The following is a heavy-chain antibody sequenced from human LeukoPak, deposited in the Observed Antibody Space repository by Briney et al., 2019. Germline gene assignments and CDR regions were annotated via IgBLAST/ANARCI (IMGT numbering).Heavy chain of an antibody. CDR1: GYSFTSYW. D-gene: IGHD1-26*01. CDR3: ARRRDLYSGSYYPFDY. V-gene: IGHV5-51*01. Sequence: GEALKISCKGSGYSFTSYWIGWVRQMPGKGLEWMGFIYSGYSETRYSPSFQGQVTISADKSISTAYLQWSSLKASDTAMYYCARRRDLYSGSYYPFDYWGQGTLVTVSS. J-gene: IGHJ4*02. CDR2: IYSGYSET.